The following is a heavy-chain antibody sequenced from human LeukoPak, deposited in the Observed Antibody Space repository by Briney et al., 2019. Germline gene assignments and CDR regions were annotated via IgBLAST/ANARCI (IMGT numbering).Heavy chain of an antibody. Sequence: SETLSLTCTASGGSSSDYYWSWIRQPPGKGLEWIGYIYYRGGTNYNPSLERRVTISGDTSKNEFSLKLTSVTAADTAVYYCARGRLIVAPGVYYFEYWGQGTLVTVSS. CDR1: GGSSSDYY. CDR2: IYYRGGT. CDR3: ARGRLIVAPGVYYFEY. V-gene: IGHV4-59*08. D-gene: IGHD5-12*01. J-gene: IGHJ4*02.